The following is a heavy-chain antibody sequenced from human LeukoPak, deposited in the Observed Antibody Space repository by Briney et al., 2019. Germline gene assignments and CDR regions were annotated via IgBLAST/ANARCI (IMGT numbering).Heavy chain of an antibody. CDR3: ERDKDYAFDY. CDR1: GLALSSDS. J-gene: IGHJ4*02. Sequence: PRRSLRLSPAPSGLALSSDSMNSVPQAPRKGLGWGSCIRSISGTINYSDSVKGRFTISTDNSKNSPYLQMNSLRPQATALYYFERDKDYAFDYWGEGTRVTVP. V-gene: IGHV3-48*01. CDR2: IRSISGTI. D-gene: IGHD4/OR15-4a*01.